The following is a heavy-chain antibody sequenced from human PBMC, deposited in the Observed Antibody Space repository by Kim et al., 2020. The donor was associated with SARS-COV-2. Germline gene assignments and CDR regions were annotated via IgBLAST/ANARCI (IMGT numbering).Heavy chain of an antibody. V-gene: IGHV3-21*01. CDR1: GFTFSSYS. D-gene: IGHD6-19*01. CDR3: ARDRLDFLQWPVPNAFDI. J-gene: IGHJ3*02. CDR2: ISSSSSYI. Sequence: GGSLRLSCAASGFTFSSYSMNWVRQAPGKGLEWVSSISSSSSYIYYADSVKGRFTISRDNAKNSLYLQMNSLRAEDTAVYYCARDRLDFLQWPVPNAFDIWGQGTMVTVSS.